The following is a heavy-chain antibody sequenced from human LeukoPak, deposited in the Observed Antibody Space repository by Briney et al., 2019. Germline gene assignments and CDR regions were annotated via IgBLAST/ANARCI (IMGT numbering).Heavy chain of an antibody. J-gene: IGHJ4*02. CDR2: IIPIFGIA. CDR3: ARDSVRDGYNSH. D-gene: IGHD5-24*01. Sequence: SVKVSCKASRGTFSSYAISWVRQAPGQGLEWMGRIIPIFGIANYAQKFQGRVTITADKSTSTAYMELSSLRSEDTAVYYCARDSVRDGYNSHWGQGTLVTVSS. V-gene: IGHV1-69*04. CDR1: RGTFSSYA.